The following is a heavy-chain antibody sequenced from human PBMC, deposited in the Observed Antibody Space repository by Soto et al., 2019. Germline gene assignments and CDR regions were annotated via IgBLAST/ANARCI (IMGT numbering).Heavy chain of an antibody. CDR3: ARARTKAGTEDDAFDI. V-gene: IGHV4-38-2*02. D-gene: IGHD6-19*01. Sequence: SETLSLTCTVSGYSISSGYYWGWIRQPPGKGLEWIGSIYHSGSTYYNPSLKSRVTISVDTSKNQFSLKLSSVTAADTAVYYCARARTKAGTEDDAFDIWGQGTMVTVSS. CDR2: IYHSGST. J-gene: IGHJ3*02. CDR1: GYSISSGYY.